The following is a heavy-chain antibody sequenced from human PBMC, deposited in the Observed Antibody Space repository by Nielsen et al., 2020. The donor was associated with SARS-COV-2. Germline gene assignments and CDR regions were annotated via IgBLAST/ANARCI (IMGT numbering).Heavy chain of an antibody. D-gene: IGHD3-10*01. CDR1: GFTFSGSA. J-gene: IGHJ5*02. CDR2: IRSKANSYAT. V-gene: IGHV3-73*01. Sequence: GESLKISCAASGFTFSGSAVHWVRQASGKGLEWVGRIRSKANSYATAYAASVKGRFTISRDDSKNTAYLQMSSLRTEDTAVYYCTTVLPDYYGSGTPETEGYNWFDPWGQGTLVTVSS. CDR3: TTVLPDYYGSGTPETEGYNWFDP.